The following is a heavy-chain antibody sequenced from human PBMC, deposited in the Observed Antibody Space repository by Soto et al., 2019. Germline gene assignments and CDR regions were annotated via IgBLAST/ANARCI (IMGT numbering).Heavy chain of an antibody. CDR2: ISGSGGST. CDR1: GFTFSSYA. CDR3: ATHGGFDQRRFDP. J-gene: IGHJ5*02. Sequence: HPGGSLRLSCAASGFTFSSYAMSWVRQAPGKGLEWVSAISGSGGSTYYADSVKGRFTISRDNSKNTLYLQMNSLRAEDTAVYYCATHGGFDQRRFDPWGQGTLVTVSS. D-gene: IGHD3-9*01. V-gene: IGHV3-23*01.